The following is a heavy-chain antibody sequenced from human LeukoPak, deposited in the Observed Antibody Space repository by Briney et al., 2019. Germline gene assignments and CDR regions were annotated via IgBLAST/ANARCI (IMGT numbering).Heavy chain of an antibody. CDR1: GFTFDDYA. CDR2: ISWNSGSI. J-gene: IGHJ4*02. Sequence: GGSLRLSCAASGFTFDDYAMHWVRQAPGKGLEWVSGISWNSGSIGYADSVKGRFTISRDNAKNSLYLQMNSLRAEDTALYYCAKPMEMATGLDYWGQGTLVTVSS. D-gene: IGHD5-24*01. V-gene: IGHV3-9*01. CDR3: AKPMEMATGLDY.